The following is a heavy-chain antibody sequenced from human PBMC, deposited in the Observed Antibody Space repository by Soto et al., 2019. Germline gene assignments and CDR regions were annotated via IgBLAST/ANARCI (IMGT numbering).Heavy chain of an antibody. J-gene: IGHJ6*02. CDR1: GFTFSSYA. CDR3: ARGLAAWAYYGMDV. D-gene: IGHD6-13*01. Sequence: EVQLLESGGGLVQPGGSLRLSCAASGFTFSSYAMSWVRQAPGKGLEWVSAISGSGGSTYYADSVKGRFTISRDNSKNTLYLQMTSLRAEDTAVYYCARGLAAWAYYGMDVWGQGTTVTVSS. CDR2: ISGSGGST. V-gene: IGHV3-23*01.